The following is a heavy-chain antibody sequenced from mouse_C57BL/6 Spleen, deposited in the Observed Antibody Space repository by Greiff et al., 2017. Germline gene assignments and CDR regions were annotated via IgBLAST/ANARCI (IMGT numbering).Heavy chain of an antibody. D-gene: IGHD1-1*01. CDR1: GYASSSSW. V-gene: IGHV1-82*01. Sequence: QVQLQQSGPELVKPGASVKISCKASGYASSSSWTNWVKQRPGKGLGWIGRIYPGDGVTNYNGKFKGKATLAAEKSSRAAYMQLSRLTSEDSAVYFCARCEDYYGSGAMDYWGQGTSVTVSS. J-gene: IGHJ4*01. CDR2: IYPGDGVT. CDR3: ARCEDYYGSGAMDY.